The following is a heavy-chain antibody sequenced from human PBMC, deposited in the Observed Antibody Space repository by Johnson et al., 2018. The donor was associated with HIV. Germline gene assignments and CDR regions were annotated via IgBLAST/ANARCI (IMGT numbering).Heavy chain of an antibody. CDR2: IWYDGSNK. CDR3: AKEKGAAAGSPAFDI. J-gene: IGHJ3*02. Sequence: VQVVESGGGVVQPGRSLRLSCAASGFTFSSYGMHWVRQAPGKGLEWVAVIWYDGSNKYYADSVKGRFTISRDNSKNTLYLQMNSLSAEDTAVYYCAKEKGAAAGSPAFDIWGQGTMVTVSS. D-gene: IGHD6-13*01. V-gene: IGHV3-33*06. CDR1: GFTFSSYG.